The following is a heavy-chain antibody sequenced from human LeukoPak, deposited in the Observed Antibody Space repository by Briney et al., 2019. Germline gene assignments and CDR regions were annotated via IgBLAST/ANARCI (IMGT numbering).Heavy chain of an antibody. V-gene: IGHV3-48*01. CDR1: GFTFSSYS. CDR2: ISSSSSTI. J-gene: IGHJ4*02. Sequence: GGSRRLSCAASGFTFSSYSMNWVRQAPGKGLEWVSYISSSSSTIYYADSVKGRSTISRDNAKNSLYLQMNSLRAEDTAVYYCARDLDYWGQGTLVTVSS. CDR3: ARDLDY.